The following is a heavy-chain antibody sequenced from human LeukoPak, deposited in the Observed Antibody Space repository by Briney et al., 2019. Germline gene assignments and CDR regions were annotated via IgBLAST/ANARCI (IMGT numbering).Heavy chain of an antibody. D-gene: IGHD5-24*01. CDR1: GFTFSDYY. Sequence: GGSLRLSCVASGFTFSDYYMSWIRQAPGKGLEWVSYISSSGSTIYYADSVKGRFTISRDNAKNSLYLQMNSLRAEDTAVYYCARASAAMATVHSDYWGQGTLVTVSS. J-gene: IGHJ4*02. CDR3: ARASAAMATVHSDY. V-gene: IGHV3-11*04. CDR2: ISSSGSTI.